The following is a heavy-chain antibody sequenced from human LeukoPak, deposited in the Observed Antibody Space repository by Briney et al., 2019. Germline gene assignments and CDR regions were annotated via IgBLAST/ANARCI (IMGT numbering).Heavy chain of an antibody. CDR1: GYTFTSYD. CDR2: MNPNSGNT. V-gene: IGHV1-8*03. Sequence: ASVKVSCKASGYTFTSYDINWVRQATGQGLEWMGWMNPNSGNTGYAQKFQGRVTITRNTSITTAYMELRSLRSDDTAVYYCARDRNRAFDIWGQGTMVTVSS. J-gene: IGHJ3*02. CDR3: ARDRNRAFDI.